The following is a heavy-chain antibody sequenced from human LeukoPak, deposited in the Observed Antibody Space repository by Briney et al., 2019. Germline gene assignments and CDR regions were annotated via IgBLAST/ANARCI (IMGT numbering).Heavy chain of an antibody. D-gene: IGHD1-26*01. J-gene: IGHJ4*02. CDR1: GFTFSSYA. V-gene: IGHV3-30-3*01. Sequence: GGSLRLSCAASGFTFSSYAMHWVRQAPGKGLEWVAVISYDGSNKYYADSVKGRFTISRDNSKNTLYLQMNSLRAEDTAVFYCARDRVGATDYFDYWGQGTLVTVSS. CDR2: ISYDGSNK. CDR3: ARDRVGATDYFDY.